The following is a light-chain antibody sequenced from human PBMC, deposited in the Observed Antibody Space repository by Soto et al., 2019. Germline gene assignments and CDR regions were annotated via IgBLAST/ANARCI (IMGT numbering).Light chain of an antibody. CDR1: QSISSY. CDR2: AAS. V-gene: IGKV1-39*01. J-gene: IGKJ1*01. Sequence: DIQVTQSPSSLSSSVGDRVTITCRASQSISSYLNWYQQKPVKAPKLLIYAASSLQSGVPSRFSGSGSGTDFTLTISSLQPEDFATYYCQQSYSTPRTFGQGTKVDIK. CDR3: QQSYSTPRT.